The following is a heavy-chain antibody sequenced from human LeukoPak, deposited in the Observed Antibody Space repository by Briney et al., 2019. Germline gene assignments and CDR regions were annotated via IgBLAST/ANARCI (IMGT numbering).Heavy chain of an antibody. D-gene: IGHD4-23*01. CDR2: ISAYNGNT. V-gene: IGHV1-18*01. CDR3: ARAAWSTVVTPVAFDI. Sequence: ASVKVSCKASGYTFTSYGISWVRQAPGQGLEWMGWISAYNGNTNYAQKLQGGVTMTTDTSTSTAYMELRSLRSDDTAVYYCARAAWSTVVTPVAFDIWGQGTMVTVSS. CDR1: GYTFTSYG. J-gene: IGHJ3*02.